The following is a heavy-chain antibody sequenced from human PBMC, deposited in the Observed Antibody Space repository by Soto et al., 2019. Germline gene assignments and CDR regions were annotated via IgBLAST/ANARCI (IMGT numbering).Heavy chain of an antibody. Sequence: EVQLVESGGGLVQPGGSLRLSCAASGFTFNTYWMHWVRQAPGKGLVWVSRANSDGSSTTYADSVKGRFTISRDNVRNTPYLQMNRLRAEDTAVYYCTRVVRFGSAENSYSYGMDVWGQGTTVTVSS. CDR2: ANSDGSST. CDR1: GFTFNTYW. CDR3: TRVVRFGSAENSYSYGMDV. D-gene: IGHD3-10*01. V-gene: IGHV3-74*03. J-gene: IGHJ6*02.